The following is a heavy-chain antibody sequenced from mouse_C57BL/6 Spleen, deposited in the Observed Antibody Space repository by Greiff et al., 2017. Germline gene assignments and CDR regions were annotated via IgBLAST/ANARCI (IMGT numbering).Heavy chain of an antibody. CDR1: GYSITSGYY. V-gene: IGHV3-6*01. Sequence: EVQLVESGPGLVKPSQSLSLTCSVSGYSITSGYYWNWIRQFPGNKLEWMGYISYDGSNNYNPSLKNRISITRDTSNNQFFLKLNSVTTEDTATYYCARYGRGYAMDYWGQGTSVTVSS. CDR2: ISYDGSN. J-gene: IGHJ4*01. D-gene: IGHD1-1*01. CDR3: ARYGRGYAMDY.